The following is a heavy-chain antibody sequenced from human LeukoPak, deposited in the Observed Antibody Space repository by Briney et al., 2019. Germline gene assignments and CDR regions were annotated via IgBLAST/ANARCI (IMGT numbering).Heavy chain of an antibody. CDR3: ARDIDYYDSSGYYYGAFDI. J-gene: IGHJ3*02. D-gene: IGHD3-22*01. CDR1: GGYISSYY. Sequence: SETLSLTCTVSGGYISSYYWSWIRQPPGKGLEWIGYIYYSGSTNYNPSLKSRVTISVDTSKNQFSLKLSSVTAADTAVYYCARDIDYYDSSGYYYGAFDIWGQGTMVTVSS. CDR2: IYYSGST. V-gene: IGHV4-59*01.